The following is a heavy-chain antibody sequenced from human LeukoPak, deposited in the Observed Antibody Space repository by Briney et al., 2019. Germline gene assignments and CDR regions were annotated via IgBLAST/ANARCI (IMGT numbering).Heavy chain of an antibody. Sequence: SETLSLTCTVSGGSISSSSYYWGWIRQPPGKGLEWIGSIYYSGSTYYNPSLKSRVTISVDTSKNQFSLKLSSVTAADTAVYYCAREHSSGWYSYFDYWGQGTLVTVSS. V-gene: IGHV4-39*07. CDR2: IYYSGST. D-gene: IGHD6-19*01. CDR1: GGSISSSSYY. J-gene: IGHJ4*02. CDR3: AREHSSGWYSYFDY.